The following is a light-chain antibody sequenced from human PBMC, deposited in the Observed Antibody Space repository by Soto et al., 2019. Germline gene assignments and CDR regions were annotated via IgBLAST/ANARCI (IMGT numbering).Light chain of an antibody. CDR2: GAY. CDR1: QSVSRTY. Sequence: EIVLTQSPGTLSLSPGERATLSCRASQSVSRTYLAGYQQKPGQAPRLIIYGAYSRATDIPDRFSGSGSGKVFTLTISRLEPEDFAVYYCQQYGSPPLYTFGQGTKLEIK. J-gene: IGKJ2*01. CDR3: QQYGSPPLYT. V-gene: IGKV3-20*01.